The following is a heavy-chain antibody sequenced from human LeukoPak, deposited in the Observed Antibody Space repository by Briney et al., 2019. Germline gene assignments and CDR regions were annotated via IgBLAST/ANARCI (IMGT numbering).Heavy chain of an antibody. CDR1: GFTFSNYE. D-gene: IGHD6-19*01. CDR3: ATLWDPVAGTTQPLL. J-gene: IGHJ4*02. CDR2: ISGSGSTI. Sequence: PGGSLRLSCAASGFTFSNYEMNWVRQAPGKGLEWVSYISGSGSTIYYGDSLKGRFTISRDNANNSLYLQMNSLRVEDTAVYYCATLWDPVAGTTQPLLWGQGTLVTVSS. V-gene: IGHV3-48*03.